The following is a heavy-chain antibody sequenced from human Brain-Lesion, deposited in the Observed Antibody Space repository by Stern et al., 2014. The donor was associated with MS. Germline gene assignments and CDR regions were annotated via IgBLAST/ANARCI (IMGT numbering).Heavy chain of an antibody. CDR2: IYYSGNT. J-gene: IGHJ5*02. V-gene: IGHV4-39*01. CDR3: AGEEDIRYCSGGSCTGNWFDP. D-gene: IGHD2-15*01. CDR1: GGSVSSTSYA. Sequence: QLQLQESGPGLVKPSETLSLTCTVAGGSVSSTSYAWAWIRQPPGKGLEWIGTIYYSGNTYYSPSLKSRLTISLDPSKNPFFLQLGSVTAADTAVYYCAGEEDIRYCSGGSCTGNWFDPWGQGTLVTVSS.